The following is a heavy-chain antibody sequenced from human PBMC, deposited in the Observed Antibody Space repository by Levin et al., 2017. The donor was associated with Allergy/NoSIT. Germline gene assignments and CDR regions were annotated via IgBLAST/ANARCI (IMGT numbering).Heavy chain of an antibody. Sequence: SETLSLTCTVSGGSISSYYWSWIRQPPGKGLEWIGYIYYSGSTNYNPSLKSRVTISVDTSKNQFSLKLSSVTAADTAVYYCARGHLWYCSSTSCQDYFDYWGQGTLVTVSS. CDR2: IYYSGST. V-gene: IGHV4-59*01. CDR1: GGSISSYY. D-gene: IGHD2-2*01. J-gene: IGHJ4*02. CDR3: ARGHLWYCSSTSCQDYFDY.